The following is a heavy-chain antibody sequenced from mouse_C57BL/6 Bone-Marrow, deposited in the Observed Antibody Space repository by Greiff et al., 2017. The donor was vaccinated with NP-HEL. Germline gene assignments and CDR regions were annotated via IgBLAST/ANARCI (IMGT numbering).Heavy chain of an antibody. CDR3: ARERDYSNLYYAMDY. V-gene: IGHV1-55*01. CDR1: GYTFTSYW. D-gene: IGHD2-5*01. J-gene: IGHJ4*01. CDR2: IYPGSGST. Sequence: QVQLQQPGAELVKPGASVKMSCKASGYTFTSYWITWVKQRPGQGLEWIGDIYPGSGSTNYNEKFKSKATLTVDTSSSTAYMQLSSLTSEDSAVYYCARERDYSNLYYAMDYWGQGTSVTVSS.